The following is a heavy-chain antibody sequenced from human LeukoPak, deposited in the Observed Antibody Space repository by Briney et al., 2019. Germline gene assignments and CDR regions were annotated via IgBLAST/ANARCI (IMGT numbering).Heavy chain of an antibody. V-gene: IGHV3-74*01. D-gene: IGHD1-26*01. CDR1: GFTFSSHW. Sequence: PGGSLRLSCAASGFTFSSHWMHWVRQAPGKGLVWVSRINSDGSSISYADSVKGRFTISRDNAKNTLYLQMNSLRAEDTAVYYCAGSWNSGSYHPILYDAFDIWGQGTMVTVSS. CDR2: INSDGSSI. J-gene: IGHJ3*02. CDR3: AGSWNSGSYHPILYDAFDI.